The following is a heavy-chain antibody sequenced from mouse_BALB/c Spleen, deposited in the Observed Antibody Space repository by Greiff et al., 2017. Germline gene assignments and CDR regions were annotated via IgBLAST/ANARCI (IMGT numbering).Heavy chain of an antibody. D-gene: IGHD2-1*01. V-gene: IGHV1S29*02. CDR1: GYTFTDYN. J-gene: IGHJ4*01. Sequence: EVKLMESGPELVKPGASVKISCKASGYTFTDYNMHWVKQSHGKSLEWIGYIYPYNGGTGYNQKFKSKATLTVDNSSSTAYMELRSLTSEDSAVYYCARGNGNYYAMDYWGQGTSVTVSS. CDR2: IYPYNGGT. CDR3: ARGNGNYYAMDY.